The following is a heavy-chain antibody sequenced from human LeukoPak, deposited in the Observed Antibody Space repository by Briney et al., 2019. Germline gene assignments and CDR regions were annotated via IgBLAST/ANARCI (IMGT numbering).Heavy chain of an antibody. CDR3: ARDRSYYGMDV. CDR2: IYSGGST. J-gene: IGHJ6*02. Sequence: GGSPRLSCAVSGFTVSSNYMSWVRQAPGKGLEWVSVIYSGGSTYYADSVKGRFTISRDNSKNTLYLQMNSLRAEDTAVYYCARDRSYYGMDVWGQGTTVTVSS. V-gene: IGHV3-53*01. CDR1: GFTVSSNY.